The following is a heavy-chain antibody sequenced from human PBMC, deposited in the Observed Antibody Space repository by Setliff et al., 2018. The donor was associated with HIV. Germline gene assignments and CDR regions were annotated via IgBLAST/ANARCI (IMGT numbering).Heavy chain of an antibody. CDR2: IFHSGDT. D-gene: IGHD6-6*01. CDR3: AARPRIAARPFDY. Sequence: SETLSLTCSVSGVSVGSGDYYWHWIRQHPEKALEWIGYIFHSGDTYHNPSLKSRISMSVDTSKNQFSLELTSLTAADTAVYYCAARPRIAARPFDYWGQGMLVTVSS. CDR1: GVSVGSGDYY. J-gene: IGHJ4*02. V-gene: IGHV4-31*03.